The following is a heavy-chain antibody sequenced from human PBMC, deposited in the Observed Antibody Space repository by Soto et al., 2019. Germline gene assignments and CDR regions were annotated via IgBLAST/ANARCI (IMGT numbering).Heavy chain of an antibody. CDR3: ARVVAGGSSEEAGGWYFDL. CDR1: GGTFSSYA. CDR2: IIPIFGTA. V-gene: IGHV1-69*12. J-gene: IGHJ2*01. Sequence: QVQLVQSGAEVKKPGSSVKVSCKASGGTFSSYAISWVRQAPGQGLEWMGGIIPIFGTANYAQKFQGRVTLTEDDXXSXAYXELSSLRSEDTAVYYCARVVAGGSSEEAGGWYFDLWGRGTLVTVSS. D-gene: IGHD1-26*01.